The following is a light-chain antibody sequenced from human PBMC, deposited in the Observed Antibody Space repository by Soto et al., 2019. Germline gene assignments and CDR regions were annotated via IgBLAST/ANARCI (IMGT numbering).Light chain of an antibody. CDR2: AAS. CDR1: QSVSSSN. CDR3: QQYLTSPKT. Sequence: DIVVTQSPGALSLSPGERATLSCRASQSVSSSNLAWYQQKPAQAPSLLIYAASRRAPGIPERFSGGGSGTDFTLTISRLEPEDFAVYYCQQYLTSPKTFGQGTKVDIK. J-gene: IGKJ1*01. V-gene: IGKV3-20*01.